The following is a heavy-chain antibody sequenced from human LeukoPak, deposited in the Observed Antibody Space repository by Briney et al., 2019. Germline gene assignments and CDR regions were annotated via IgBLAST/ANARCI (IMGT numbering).Heavy chain of an antibody. CDR2: IYHSGST. CDR1: GYSISSGYY. V-gene: IGHV4-38-2*01. Sequence: PSETLSLTCAVSGYSISSGYYWGWIRQPPGKGLEWIGSIYHSGSTYYNPSPKSRVTISVDTSKNQFSLKLSSVTAADTAVYYCARIPSGKHRIAAADPFDYWGQGTLVTVSS. D-gene: IGHD6-13*01. CDR3: ARIPSGKHRIAAADPFDY. J-gene: IGHJ4*02.